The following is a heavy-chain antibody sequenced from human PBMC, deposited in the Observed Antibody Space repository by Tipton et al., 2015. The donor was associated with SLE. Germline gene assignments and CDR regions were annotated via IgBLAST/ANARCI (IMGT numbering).Heavy chain of an antibody. Sequence: TLSLTCTVSGGSISSGSYYWSWIRQPAGKGLEWIGHIYTSGSTNCNPSLKSRVTISVDTSKNQFSLKLSSVTAADTALYYCARGTNYDSSGYYSYWGQGTLVTVSS. V-gene: IGHV4-61*09. CDR1: GGSISSGSYY. J-gene: IGHJ4*02. D-gene: IGHD3-22*01. CDR2: IYTSGST. CDR3: ARGTNYDSSGYYSY.